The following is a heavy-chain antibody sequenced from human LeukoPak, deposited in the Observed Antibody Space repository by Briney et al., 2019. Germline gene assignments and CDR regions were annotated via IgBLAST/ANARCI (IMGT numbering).Heavy chain of an antibody. CDR2: ISSSSSYI. V-gene: IGHV3-21*01. J-gene: IGHJ4*02. CDR3: ARLASSSSSDY. CDR1: GFTFSTYD. D-gene: IGHD6-6*01. Sequence: GGSLRLSCAASGFTFSTYDMQWVRQAPGKGLEWVSSISSSSSYIYYADSVKGRFTISRDNAKDSLYLQMNSLRAEDTAVYYCARLASSSSSDYWGQGTLVTVSS.